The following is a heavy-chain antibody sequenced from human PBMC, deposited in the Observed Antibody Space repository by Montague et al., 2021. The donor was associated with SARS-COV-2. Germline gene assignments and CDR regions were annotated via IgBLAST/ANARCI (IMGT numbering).Heavy chain of an antibody. D-gene: IGHD3-10*01. CDR3: AHSRITMVRGVINYYGMDV. CDR2: IYWDDDK. J-gene: IGHJ6*02. CDR1: GFSLNTSGVG. Sequence: PALVKPTQTLTLTCTFSGFSLNTSGVGVGWIRQPPGKALEWLALIYWDDDKRYSPSLKSRLTITKDTSKNQVVLTMTNMDPVDTATYYCAHSRITMVRGVINYYGMDVWGQGTTVTISS. V-gene: IGHV2-5*02.